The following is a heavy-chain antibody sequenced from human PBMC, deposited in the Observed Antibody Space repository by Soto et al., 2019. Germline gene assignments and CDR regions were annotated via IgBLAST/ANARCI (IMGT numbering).Heavy chain of an antibody. CDR3: AHSVSLLHTWNYGAFDI. V-gene: IGHV2-5*02. CDR2: IYWDDDK. Sequence: QITLQESGPTLVKPTQTLTLTCTFSGFSLSTSGVGVGWIRQPPGKALEWLALIYWDDDKRYNPSLKSRLTITKDTSKNQVVVTMTNMDPVDTATYYCAHSVSLLHTWNYGAFDIWGQGTMVTVSS. J-gene: IGHJ3*02. D-gene: IGHD1-7*01. CDR1: GFSLSTSGVG.